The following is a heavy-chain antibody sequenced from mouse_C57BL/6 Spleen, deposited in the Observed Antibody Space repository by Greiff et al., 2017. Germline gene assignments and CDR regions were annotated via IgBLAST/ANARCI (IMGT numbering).Heavy chain of an antibody. CDR2: ISSGSSTI. CDR3: ARPLLRYWYFDV. J-gene: IGHJ1*03. D-gene: IGHD1-1*01. CDR1: GFTFSDYG. Sequence: EVMLVESGGGLVKPGGSLKLSCAASGFTFSDYGMHWVRQAPEKGLEWVAYISSGSSTIYYAAKVKGRFTISRDNAKNTLFLQMTSLRSEDTAMYYCARPLLRYWYFDVWGTGTTVTVSS. V-gene: IGHV5-17*01.